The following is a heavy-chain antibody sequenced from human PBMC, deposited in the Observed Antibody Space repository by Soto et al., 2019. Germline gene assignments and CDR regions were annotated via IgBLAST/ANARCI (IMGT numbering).Heavy chain of an antibody. CDR3: ARPRDGHKGKNYYGMDV. V-gene: IGHV5-51*01. CDR1: GYSFTKYW. Sequence: GESLKISCKGSGYSFTKYWIGWVRQMPGKGLEWMAIIYPAESDTRYSPSFQGQVTISADKSISTAYLQWSSLKASDTAMYYCARPRDGHKGKNYYGMDVWGQGTTVTVSS. CDR2: IYPAESDT. J-gene: IGHJ6*02.